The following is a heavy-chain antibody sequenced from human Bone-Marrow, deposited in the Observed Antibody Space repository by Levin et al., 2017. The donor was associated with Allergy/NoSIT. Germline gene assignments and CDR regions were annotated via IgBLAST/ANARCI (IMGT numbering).Heavy chain of an antibody. D-gene: IGHD2-15*01. CDR2: ISSSSSYI. CDR1: GFTFSSYS. V-gene: IGHV3-21*01. J-gene: IGHJ5*02. Sequence: GGSLRLSCAASGFTFSSYSMNWVRQAPGKGLEWVSSISSSSSYIYYADSVKGRFTISRDNAKNSLYLQMNSLRAEDTAVYYCARDKGYCSGGSCLNWFDPWGQGTLVTVSS. CDR3: ARDKGYCSGGSCLNWFDP.